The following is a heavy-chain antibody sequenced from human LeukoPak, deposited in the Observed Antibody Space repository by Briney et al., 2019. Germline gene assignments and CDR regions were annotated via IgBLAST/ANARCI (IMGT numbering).Heavy chain of an antibody. CDR2: ISYDGSNK. CDR1: GFTFSSYA. J-gene: IGHJ4*02. D-gene: IGHD3-10*01. Sequence: GGSLRLSCAASGFTFSSYAMHWVRQAPGKGLEWVAVISYDGSNKYYADSVKGRFTISRDNSKNTLYLQMNSLRAEDTAVYYCARTMVRGVIKVTLDYWGQGTLVTVSS. V-gene: IGHV3-30-3*01. CDR3: ARTMVRGVIKVTLDY.